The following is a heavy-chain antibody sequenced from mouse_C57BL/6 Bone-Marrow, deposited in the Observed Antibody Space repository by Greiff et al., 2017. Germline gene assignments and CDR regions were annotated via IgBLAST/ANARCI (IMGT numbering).Heavy chain of an antibody. D-gene: IGHD1-1*01. CDR2: IHPNSGST. CDR1: GYTFTSYW. Sequence: QVHVKQPGAELVKPGASVKLSCKASGYTFTSYWMHWVKQRPGQGLEWIGMIHPNSGSTNYNEKFKSKATLTVDKSSSTAYMQLSSLTSEDSAVYYCARRGSSFAMDYWGQGTSVTVSS. CDR3: ARRGSSFAMDY. J-gene: IGHJ4*01. V-gene: IGHV1-64*01.